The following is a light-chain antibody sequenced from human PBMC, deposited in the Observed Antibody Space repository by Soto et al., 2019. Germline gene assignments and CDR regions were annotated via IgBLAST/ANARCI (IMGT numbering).Light chain of an antibody. CDR1: SSDIGGYNY. CDR2: EVS. J-gene: IGLJ1*01. V-gene: IGLV2-14*01. CDR3: ISYTGSSTLYV. Sequence: QSVLTQPASVSGSPGQSITISCTGTSSDIGGYNYVSWYQQHPGKVPKLMIFEVSNRPSGVSYRFSGSKSGNTASLTISGLQAEDEAEYYCISYTGSSTLYVYGIGTKATL.